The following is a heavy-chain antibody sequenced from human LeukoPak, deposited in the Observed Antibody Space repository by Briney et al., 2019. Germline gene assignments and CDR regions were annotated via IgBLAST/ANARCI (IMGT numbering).Heavy chain of an antibody. Sequence: GASVKVSCKASGYTFTSYGISWVRQAPGQGLEWMGWISAYNGNTNYAQKLQGRVTMTTDTSTSTAYMELRSLRSDDTAVYYCARDITRYSSVYRFDPWGQGTLVTVSS. D-gene: IGHD6-19*01. CDR2: ISAYNGNT. CDR3: ARDITRYSSVYRFDP. J-gene: IGHJ5*02. CDR1: GYTFTSYG. V-gene: IGHV1-18*01.